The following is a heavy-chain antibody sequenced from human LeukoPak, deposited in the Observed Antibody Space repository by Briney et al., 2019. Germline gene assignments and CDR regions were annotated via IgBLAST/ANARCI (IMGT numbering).Heavy chain of an antibody. CDR2: IRYDGNSN. Sequence: GGSLRLSCAASGFTFRSYGMHWVRQAPGKGLEWVAFIRYDGNSNYYADSVKGRFTISRDNSRSTLYLQMNSLRAEDTAVYYCARGGFSGSYLDDAFDIWGQGTMVTVSS. D-gene: IGHD1-26*01. CDR3: ARGGFSGSYLDDAFDI. J-gene: IGHJ3*02. V-gene: IGHV3-30*02. CDR1: GFTFRSYG.